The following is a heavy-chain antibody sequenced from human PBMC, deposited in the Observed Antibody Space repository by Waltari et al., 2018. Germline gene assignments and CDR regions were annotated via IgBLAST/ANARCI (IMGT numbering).Heavy chain of an antibody. V-gene: IGHV3-23*01. CDR2: ISGPGGST. CDR3: ARDGRFRTDGFDV. CDR1: GFTFSAHA. Sequence: EVKLLESGGGLVHRGGSLRLSCEASGFTFSAHAMYWVRQFPGKGLEWVSSISGPGGSTYYPDSVKGRFTISRDNSRNTLYLQMDSLRAKDTAVYYCARDGRFRTDGFDVWGQGTMVTVSS. J-gene: IGHJ3*01. D-gene: IGHD3-10*01.